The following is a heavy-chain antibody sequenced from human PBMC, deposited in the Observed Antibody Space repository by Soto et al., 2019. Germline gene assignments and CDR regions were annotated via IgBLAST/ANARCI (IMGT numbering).Heavy chain of an antibody. CDR2: VHKTGTT. V-gene: IGHV4-39*01. J-gene: IGHJ1*01. CDR1: GGSVSSSGNY. CDR3: TRGLTSPSAAGI. Sequence: SEPLSLTCTVSGGSVSSSGNYWGWVSQPPGKGLEWIGSVHKTGTTYYNPSLESRVTISIDTSKSQFSLEMTSVTAADTAVYFCTRGLTSPSAAGIWGQGTLVTVSS.